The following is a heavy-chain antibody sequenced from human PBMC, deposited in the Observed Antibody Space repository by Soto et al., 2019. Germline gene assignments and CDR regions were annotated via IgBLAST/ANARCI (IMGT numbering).Heavy chain of an antibody. V-gene: IGHV3-33*01. D-gene: IGHD3-10*01. CDR2: IWYDGSNK. Sequence: GGSLRLSCAASGFTFSSYGMHWVRQAPGKGLEWVAVIWYDGSNKYYADSGKGRFTISRDNSKNTLYLQMNSLRAEDTAVYYCASLYGSGINGMDVWGQGTTVTVSS. J-gene: IGHJ6*02. CDR1: GFTFSSYG. CDR3: ASLYGSGINGMDV.